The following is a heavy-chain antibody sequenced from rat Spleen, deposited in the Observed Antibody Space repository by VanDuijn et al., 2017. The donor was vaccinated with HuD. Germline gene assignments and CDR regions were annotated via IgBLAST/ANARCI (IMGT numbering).Heavy chain of an antibody. CDR1: GFTFSDYY. CDR2: ISSDGSST. CDR3: ARHRGPGYNYYVMDA. D-gene: IGHD1-4*01. Sequence: EVQLMESGGGLVQPGRSLKLSCAASGFTFSDYYMAWVRQAPTKGLEWVASISSDGSSTFYRDSVRDRFTISRDNTKSTLYLQMDSLKSEDTATYFCARHRGPGYNYYVMDAWGQGVMVTVSS. V-gene: IGHV5-29*01. J-gene: IGHJ4*01.